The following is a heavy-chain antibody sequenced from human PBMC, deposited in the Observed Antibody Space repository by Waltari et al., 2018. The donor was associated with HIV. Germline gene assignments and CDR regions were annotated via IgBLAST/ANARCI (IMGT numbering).Heavy chain of an antibody. V-gene: IGHV4-39*01. J-gene: IGHJ4*02. D-gene: IGHD2-2*02. CDR1: GGSISGRSIRRILYS. CDR3: ASGVRCSTSCYTFDY. CDR2: IYYSGST. Sequence: QVQLPESGPGLVKPPETLSLICTVSGGSISGRSIRRILYSWGCIPQPQGKGLEWIGSIYYSGSTYYNPSLKSRVTISVDTSKNQFSLKLSSVTAADTAVYYCASGVRCSTSCYTFDYWGQGTLVTVSS.